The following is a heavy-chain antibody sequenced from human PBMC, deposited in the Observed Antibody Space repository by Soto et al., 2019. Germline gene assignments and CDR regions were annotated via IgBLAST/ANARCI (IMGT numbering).Heavy chain of an antibody. CDR2: ISGSGAGT. J-gene: IGHJ4*02. Sequence: GGSLRLSCAASGFTFSSYAMSWVRQAPGKGLEWVSAISGSGAGTYYADSVKGRFTISRDNSKNTLYLQMNSLRAEDTAMYYCVRDRPEEVRGVILSYWGQGTLVTVSS. CDR1: GFTFSSYA. CDR3: VRDRPEEVRGVILSY. D-gene: IGHD3-10*01. V-gene: IGHV3-23*01.